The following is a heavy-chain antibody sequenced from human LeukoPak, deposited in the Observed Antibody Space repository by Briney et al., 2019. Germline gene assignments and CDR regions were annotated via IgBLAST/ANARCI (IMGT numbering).Heavy chain of an antibody. CDR3: AKADKYCSSTSCLGFDP. D-gene: IGHD2-2*01. V-gene: IGHV4-39*07. CDR2: IYYSGST. CDR1: VGSISSSSYY. Sequence: SETLSLTCTVSVGSISSSSYYWGWIRQPPGKGLEWIGSIYYSGSTYYNPSLKSRVTISVDTSKNQFSLKLSSVTAADTAVYYCAKADKYCSSTSCLGFDPWGQGTLVTVSS. J-gene: IGHJ5*02.